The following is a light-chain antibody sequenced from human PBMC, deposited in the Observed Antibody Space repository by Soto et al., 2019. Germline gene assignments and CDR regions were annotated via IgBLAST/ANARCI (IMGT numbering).Light chain of an antibody. Sequence: EIVLTQSPVTLSLSPGERATLSCRASQSVRNYLAWYQQKPGQAPRLLIYDVSNRAIGIPDRIRSSGSGTDLTLTLSSLEPEDFAVYDCHQRQYWHPITFGQGTRLEIK. V-gene: IGKV3-11*01. CDR2: DVS. CDR3: HQRQYWHPIT. CDR1: QSVRNY. J-gene: IGKJ5*01.